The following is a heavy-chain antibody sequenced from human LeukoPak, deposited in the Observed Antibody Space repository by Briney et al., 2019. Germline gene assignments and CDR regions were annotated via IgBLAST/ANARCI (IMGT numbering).Heavy chain of an antibody. CDR2: IWYTGSNK. CDR3: ARDCSGGSCDAFDI. CDR1: GFTFSSYG. Sequence: GRSLRLSCAASGFTFSSYGMHWVCQAPGKGLGLGAVIWYTGSNKYSADSVKGRFTISRDNSKNTLYLQMISLRAEATAVYYCARDCSGGSCDAFDIWGEGKMVTVSS. D-gene: IGHD2-15*01. V-gene: IGHV3-33*01. J-gene: IGHJ3*02.